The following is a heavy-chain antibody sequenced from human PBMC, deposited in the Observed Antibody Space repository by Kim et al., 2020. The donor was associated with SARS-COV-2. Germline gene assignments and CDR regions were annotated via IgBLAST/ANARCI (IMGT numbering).Heavy chain of an antibody. CDR3: ARGGGSGSSFYYYGMDV. Sequence: HKSRVTISVDTAQNQFSLKLSSVTAADTAVYYCARGGGSGSSFYYYGMDVWGQGTTVTVSS. D-gene: IGHD3-10*01. V-gene: IGHV4-34*01. J-gene: IGHJ6*02.